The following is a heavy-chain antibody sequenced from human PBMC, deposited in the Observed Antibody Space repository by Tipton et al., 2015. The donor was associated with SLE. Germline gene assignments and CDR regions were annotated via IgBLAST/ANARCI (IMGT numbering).Heavy chain of an antibody. CDR1: GASISTHY. J-gene: IGHJ2*01. V-gene: IGHV4-59*11. Sequence: LRLSCTVSGASISTHYWSWIRQPPGKGLEWIGYISYTGNTNFNPPLKSRVTMSVATSKNQFSLRLTSVTAADTAMYYCARDSAVNFWYFDLWGRGTLVTVSS. CDR3: ARDSAVNFWYFDL. CDR2: ISYTGNT.